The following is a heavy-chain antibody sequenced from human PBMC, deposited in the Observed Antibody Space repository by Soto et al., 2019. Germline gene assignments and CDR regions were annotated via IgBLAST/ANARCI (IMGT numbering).Heavy chain of an antibody. CDR1: GYTFTGYY. CDR3: ARANTYYYDSSGSTFCMDV. V-gene: IGHV1-2*02. D-gene: IGHD3-22*01. CDR2: INPNSGGT. J-gene: IGHJ6*01. Sequence: GSVKVSLKASGYTFTGYYMHLVRQAPGQGLEWMGWINPNSGGTNYAQKFQGRVTMTRDTSISTAYMELSRLRSDDTAVYYCARANTYYYDSSGSTFCMDVWGQGTTVTVSS.